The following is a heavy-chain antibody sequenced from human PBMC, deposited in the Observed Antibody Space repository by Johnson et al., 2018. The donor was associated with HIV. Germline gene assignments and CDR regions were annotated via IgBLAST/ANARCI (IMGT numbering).Heavy chain of an antibody. D-gene: IGHD2-2*01. CDR2: ISRSGGTI. V-gene: IGHV3-11*04. J-gene: IGHJ3*02. CDR3: GGAPGAMDAFDI. CDR1: GFTFSDYY. Sequence: QVQLVESGGDLVKPGGSLRLSCTASGFTFSDYYMSWIRQAPGKGLEWVSYISRSGGTIYYADSVKGRFTISRDDAKNSLYLQMNSLRAEDTAVYYCGGAPGAMDAFDIWGQGTLVTVSS.